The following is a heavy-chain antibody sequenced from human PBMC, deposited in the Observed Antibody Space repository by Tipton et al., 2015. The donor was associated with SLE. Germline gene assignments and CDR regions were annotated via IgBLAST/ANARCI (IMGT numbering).Heavy chain of an antibody. V-gene: IGHV4-61*02. CDR1: GGSISSGSYY. J-gene: IGHJ6*02. Sequence: TLSLTCTVSGGSISSGSYYWSWIRQPAGKGLEWIGRIYTSGSTNYNPSLKSRVTMSVDTSKNQFSLKLSSVTAADTAVYYCARCNGGMDVWGQGTTVTVSS. D-gene: IGHD2-8*01. CDR2: IYTSGST. CDR3: ARCNGGMDV.